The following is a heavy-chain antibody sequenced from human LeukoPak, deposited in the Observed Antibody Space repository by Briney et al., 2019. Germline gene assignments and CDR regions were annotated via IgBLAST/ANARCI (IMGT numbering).Heavy chain of an antibody. CDR1: GGSISSYY. Sequence: PSETLSLTCTVSGGSISSYYWSWVRQPPGKGLEWSGYISYSGSATYNPSLKSRVTISGDTSKNQSSLKLSSVTAAETAVYYCGRLVRAGSSGYYRDYWGQGTLVTVSS. D-gene: IGHD3-22*01. CDR3: GRLVRAGSSGYYRDY. V-gene: IGHV4-59*08. J-gene: IGHJ4*02. CDR2: ISYSGSA.